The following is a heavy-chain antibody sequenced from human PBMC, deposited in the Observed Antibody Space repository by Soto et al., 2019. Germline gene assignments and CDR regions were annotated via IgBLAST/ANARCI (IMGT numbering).Heavy chain of an antibody. CDR1: GSSISSGGYY. D-gene: IGHD2-15*01. Sequence: SETLSLTCTVSGSSISSGGYYWSWIRQHPGKGKEWNGYIYYSGSTYYNPSLKSRVTISVDTSKNQFSLELSSVTAADTAVYYCARDSRYCSGGSCYGVYYYYGMDVWGQGTTVTVSS. J-gene: IGHJ6*02. V-gene: IGHV4-31*03. CDR2: IYYSGST. CDR3: ARDSRYCSGGSCYGVYYYYGMDV.